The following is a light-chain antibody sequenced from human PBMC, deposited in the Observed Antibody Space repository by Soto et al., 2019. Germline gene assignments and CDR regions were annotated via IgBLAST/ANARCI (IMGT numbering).Light chain of an antibody. V-gene: IGLV2-8*01. CDR3: SSYAGSNNGKV. Sequence: QSVLTQPPSASGSPGQSVTISCTGTSSDVGGYNYVSWYQQHPGKAPKLMIYEVTKRPSGVPDRFSGSKSVNTAFLTVSRFYAEDGADDYCSSYAGSNNGKVFGTGTKVTGL. CDR1: SSDVGGYNY. CDR2: EVT. J-gene: IGLJ1*01.